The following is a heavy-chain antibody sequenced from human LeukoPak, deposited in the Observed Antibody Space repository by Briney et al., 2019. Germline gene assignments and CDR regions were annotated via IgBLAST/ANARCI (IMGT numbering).Heavy chain of an antibody. V-gene: IGHV1-69*13. CDR1: GGTFSSYA. D-gene: IGHD3-22*01. J-gene: IGHJ4*02. CDR2: IIPIFGTA. CDR3: ASGYYYDSSGYYPFDY. Sequence: SVRVSCKASGGTFSSYAISWVRQAPGQGLEWMGGIIPIFGTANYAQKFQGRVTITADESPSTAYMALSSLRSEDTAVYYCASGYYYDSSGYYPFDYWGQGTLVTVSS.